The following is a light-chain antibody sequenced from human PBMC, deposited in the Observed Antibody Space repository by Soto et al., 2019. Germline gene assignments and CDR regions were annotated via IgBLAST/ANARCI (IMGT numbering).Light chain of an antibody. J-gene: IGLJ1*01. CDR2: EVT. V-gene: IGLV2-8*01. Sequence: QSALTQPPSASGSPGQSVTISCTGTSNDVGGYNYVSWYQQHPGKAPKLMIYEVTKRPSGVPDRFSGSKSGNTASLTISGLRAEDEADYYCCSYVGRNTYVFGTGTKLTVL. CDR3: CSYVGRNTYV. CDR1: SNDVGGYNY.